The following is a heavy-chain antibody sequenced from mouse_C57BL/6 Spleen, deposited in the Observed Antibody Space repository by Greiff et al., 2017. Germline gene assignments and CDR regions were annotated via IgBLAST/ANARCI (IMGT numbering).Heavy chain of an antibody. CDR2: IDPSDSYT. CDR3: ARSKGNFYYAMDY. V-gene: IGHV1-50*01. J-gene: IGHJ4*01. Sequence: QVQLQQSGAELVKPGASVKLSCKASGYTFTSYWMQWVKQRPGQGLEWIGEIDPSDSYTNYNQKFKGKATLTVDTSSSTAYMQLSSLTSEDSAVYYCARSKGNFYYAMDYWGQGTSVTVSS. CDR1: GYTFTSYW. D-gene: IGHD2-1*01.